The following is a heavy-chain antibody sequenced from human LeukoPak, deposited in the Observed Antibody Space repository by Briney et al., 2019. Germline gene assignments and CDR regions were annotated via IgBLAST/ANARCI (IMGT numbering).Heavy chain of an antibody. CDR2: IDPDTGDT. J-gene: IGHJ4*02. CDR3: ARAGHTSNSGGYDF. V-gene: IGHV1-2*02. Sequence: GASVKVSFKPSVYTFIYHYFDWVRQAPGQGLESLGWIDPDTGDTNYPQKFQGRVTMSRDTSSSTAYMELNRLRSDDTAVYYCARAGHTSNSGGYDFWGLGTLVTVS. D-gene: IGHD3-22*01. CDR1: VYTFIYHY.